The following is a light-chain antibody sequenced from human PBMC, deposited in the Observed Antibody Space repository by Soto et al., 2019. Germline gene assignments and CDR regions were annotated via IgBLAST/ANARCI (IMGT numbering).Light chain of an antibody. Sequence: VDRVTIACQASQDISNFLNWYQQKPGKAPNLLIYDASNLETGVPSRFSGSRSGTDFTFTISSLQPEDFATYYCQQSYSTPITFGQGTRWRL. CDR3: QQSYSTPIT. J-gene: IGKJ5*01. V-gene: IGKV1-33*01. CDR1: QDISNF. CDR2: DAS.